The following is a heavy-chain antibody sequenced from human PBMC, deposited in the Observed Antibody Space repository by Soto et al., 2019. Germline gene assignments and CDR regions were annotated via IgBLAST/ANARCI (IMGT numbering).Heavy chain of an antibody. Sequence: SETLSLTCAVYGGSFSGYYWSWIRQPPGKGLEWIGEINHSGSTNYNPSLKSRVTISVDTSKNQFSLKLSSVTAADTAVYYCARGRDCTNGVCYNFDYWGQGTLVTVSS. D-gene: IGHD2-8*01. CDR1: GGSFSGYY. V-gene: IGHV4-34*01. J-gene: IGHJ4*02. CDR2: INHSGST. CDR3: ARGRDCTNGVCYNFDY.